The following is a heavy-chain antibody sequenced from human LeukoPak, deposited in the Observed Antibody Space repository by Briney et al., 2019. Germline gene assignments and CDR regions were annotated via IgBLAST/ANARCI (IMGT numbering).Heavy chain of an antibody. CDR2: ISSSGSTI. D-gene: IGHD3-10*01. V-gene: IGHV3-48*03. CDR1: GFTFSSYE. J-gene: IGHJ4*02. Sequence: GGSLRLSCAASGFTFSSYEMNWVRQAPGKGLEWVSYISSSGSTIYYADSVKGRFTVSRDNAKNSLYLQMNSLRAEDTAVYYCARAPMVRGVPDYWGQGTLVTVSS. CDR3: ARAPMVRGVPDY.